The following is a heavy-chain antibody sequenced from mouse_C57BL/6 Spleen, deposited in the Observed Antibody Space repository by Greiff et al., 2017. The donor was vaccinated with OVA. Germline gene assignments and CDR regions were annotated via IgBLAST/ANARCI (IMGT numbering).Heavy chain of an antibody. D-gene: IGHD1-1*01. CDR3: ARPYYCSSPWYFDV. CDR2: INPNNGGT. CDR1: GYTFTDYY. Sequence: VQLQQSGPELVKPGASVKISCKASGYTFTDYYMNWVKQSHGKSLEWIGDINPNNGGTSYNQKFKGKATLTVDKSSSTAYMELRSLTSEDSAVYYCARPYYCSSPWYFDVWGTGTTVTVSS. J-gene: IGHJ1*03. V-gene: IGHV1-26*01.